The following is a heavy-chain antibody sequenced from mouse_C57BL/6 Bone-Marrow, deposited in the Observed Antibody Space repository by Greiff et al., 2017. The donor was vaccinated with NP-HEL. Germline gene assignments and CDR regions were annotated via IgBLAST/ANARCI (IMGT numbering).Heavy chain of an antibody. V-gene: IGHV1-50*01. D-gene: IGHD2-5*01. CDR1: GYTFTSYW. Sequence: QVQLKQSGAELVKPGASVKLSCKASGYTFTSYWMQWVKQRPGQGLEWIGEIDPSDSYTNYNQKFKGKATLTVDTSSSTAYMQLSSLTSEDSAVYYCARPSNYPYWGQGTLVTVSA. CDR2: IDPSDSYT. J-gene: IGHJ3*01. CDR3: ARPSNYPY.